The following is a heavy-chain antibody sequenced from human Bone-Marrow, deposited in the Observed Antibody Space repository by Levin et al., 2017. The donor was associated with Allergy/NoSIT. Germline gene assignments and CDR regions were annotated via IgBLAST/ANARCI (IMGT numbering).Heavy chain of an antibody. CDR2: ITGSGYST. CDR1: GFTFGSYA. D-gene: IGHD3-3*01. Sequence: LSLTCVGSGFTFGSYAMNWVRQAPGKGLEWVSAITGSGYSTYYAPSVEGRFTISRDNSKNTLYLQMNSLRAEDTAVYYCAKGYDFWSGAPEDYWGQGTLVTVSS. V-gene: IGHV3-23*01. CDR3: AKGYDFWSGAPEDY. J-gene: IGHJ4*02.